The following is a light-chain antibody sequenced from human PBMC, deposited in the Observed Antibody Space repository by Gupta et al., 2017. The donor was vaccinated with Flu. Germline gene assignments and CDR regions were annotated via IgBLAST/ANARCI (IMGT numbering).Light chain of an antibody. V-gene: IGKV4-1*01. CDR1: QSVLYSSNDKNY. CDR3: QQDDSFPYT. Sequence: DIVMTQSPDSQAVSLGERATINCKSSQSVLYSSNDKNYLAWYQQKPGQPPKLLIYWASTRESGVPDRFSGSGSGTDFTLTISSLQAEDVAVYYCQQDDSFPYTFGQGTKLQIK. CDR2: WAS. J-gene: IGKJ2*01.